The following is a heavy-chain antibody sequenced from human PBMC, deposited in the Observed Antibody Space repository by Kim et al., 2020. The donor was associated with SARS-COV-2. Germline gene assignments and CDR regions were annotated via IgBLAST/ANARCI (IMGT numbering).Heavy chain of an antibody. Sequence: SETLSLTCTVSGGSISSGDYYWSWIRQHPGKGLEWIGYIYYSGSTYYNPSLKNRVTISVDTSKNHFSLKLSSVTAADTAVYYCARGSSEGGYDPQPLDY. CDR1: GGSISSGDYY. V-gene: IGHV4-31*03. CDR2: IYYSGST. J-gene: IGHJ4*01. CDR3: ARGSSEGGYDPQPLDY. D-gene: IGHD5-12*01.